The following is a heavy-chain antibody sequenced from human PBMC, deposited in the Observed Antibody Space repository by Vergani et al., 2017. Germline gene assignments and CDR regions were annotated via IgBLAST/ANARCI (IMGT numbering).Heavy chain of an antibody. D-gene: IGHD6-13*01. J-gene: IGHJ4*02. V-gene: IGHV4-38-2*02. CDR3: AREVAAALYGY. CDR1: GGSISSGYY. CDR2: IYHSGST. Sequence: QVQLQESGPGLVKPSETLSLTRTVSGGSISSGYYWGWIRQPPGKGLEWIGSIYHSGSTYYNPSLKSRVTISVDTSKNQFSLKLSSVTAADTAVYYCAREVAAALYGYWGQGTLVTVSS.